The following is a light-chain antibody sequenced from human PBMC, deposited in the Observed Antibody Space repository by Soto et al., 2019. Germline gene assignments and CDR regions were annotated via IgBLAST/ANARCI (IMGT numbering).Light chain of an antibody. V-gene: IGKV1-39*01. CDR3: QRSSTAPFT. Sequence: DIQMTQSPSSLSASVGDRVTITCRASQNINPYLNWYQQKPGKAPKLLIFEASSLQSGVPSRCSGSGSRTDCTLTISSLQPEEFATYSCQRSSTAPFTVGPGTKVDTK. CDR1: QNINPY. J-gene: IGKJ3*01. CDR2: EAS.